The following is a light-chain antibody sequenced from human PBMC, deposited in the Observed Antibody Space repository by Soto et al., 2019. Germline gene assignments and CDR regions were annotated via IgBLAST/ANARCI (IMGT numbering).Light chain of an antibody. J-gene: IGKJ4*01. V-gene: IGKV3-15*01. CDR3: QQYNNWLT. CDR2: GAS. CDR1: QSVSSN. Sequence: EVVMTQSPATLSVSPGERATVSCRSSQSVSSNLAWYQQKPGQAPRLLIYGASTRATGIPARFSGSGSGTEFTLTISSLQSEDYAVYYCQQYNNWLTFGGRTKVDIK.